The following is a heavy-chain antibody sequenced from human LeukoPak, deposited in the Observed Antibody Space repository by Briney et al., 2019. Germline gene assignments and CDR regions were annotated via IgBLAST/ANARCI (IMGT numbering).Heavy chain of an antibody. CDR2: ISYDGSNK. Sequence: GGSLRLSCAASGFTFSSYAMHWVRQAPGKGLEWVAVISYDGSNKYYADSVKGRFTISRDNSKNTLYLQMNSLRAEDTAVYYCARRSTVGILDYWGQGTLVTVSS. CDR3: ARRSTVGILDY. V-gene: IGHV3-30*14. CDR1: GFTFSSYA. J-gene: IGHJ4*02. D-gene: IGHD4-23*01.